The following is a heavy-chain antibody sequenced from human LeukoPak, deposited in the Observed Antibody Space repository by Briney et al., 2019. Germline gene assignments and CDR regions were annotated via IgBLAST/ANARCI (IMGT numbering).Heavy chain of an antibody. J-gene: IGHJ4*02. CDR1: GFTFTPYW. V-gene: IGHV3-74*01. Sequence: GGSLRLSCAASGFTFTPYWMHWVRQAPGKGLVWVSRINSDGSSTTYADSVKGRFTISRDNSKNTLYLQMNSLRAEDTAVYYCARGSRPNLWLATDYWGQGTLVTVSS. CDR3: ARGSRPNLWLATDY. D-gene: IGHD6-19*01. CDR2: INSDGSST.